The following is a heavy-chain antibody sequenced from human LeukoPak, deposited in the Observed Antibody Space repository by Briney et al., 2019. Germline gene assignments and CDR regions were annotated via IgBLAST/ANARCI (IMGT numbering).Heavy chain of an antibody. J-gene: IGHJ6*03. CDR1: GFTFSSYA. V-gene: IGHV3-30-3*01. CDR3: AKDRVPAARGYYYYMDV. CDR2: ISYDGSNK. Sequence: GGSLRLSCAASGFTFSSYAMHWVRQAPGKGLEWVAVISYDGSNKYYADSVKGRFTISRDNSKNTLYLQMNSLRAEDTAVYYCAKDRVPAARGYYYYMDVWGKGTTVTVSS. D-gene: IGHD2-2*01.